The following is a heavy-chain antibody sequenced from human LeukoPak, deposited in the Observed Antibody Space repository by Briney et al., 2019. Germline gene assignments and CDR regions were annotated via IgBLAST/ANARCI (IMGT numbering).Heavy chain of an antibody. V-gene: IGHV3-7*04. Sequence: GGSLRLSCTASGFTVSSNYMVWVRQAPGKGLEWVANIKQDGSKKSYVDSVKGRFTISRDNAKNSLYLQMNSLRAEDTAIYYCTRVGYIDEGIDYWGQGTLVTVSS. J-gene: IGHJ4*02. CDR3: TRVGYIDEGIDY. CDR2: IKQDGSKK. D-gene: IGHD5-24*01. CDR1: GFTVSSNY.